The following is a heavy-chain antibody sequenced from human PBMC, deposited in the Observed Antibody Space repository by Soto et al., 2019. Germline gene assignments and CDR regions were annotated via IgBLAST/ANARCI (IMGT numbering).Heavy chain of an antibody. Sequence: GGSWKVSCKASGFTFTSSAVEWVRHARGQRLEWIGWIVVGSGNTNYAQKFQERVTITRDMSTSTAYMELSSLRSEDTAVYYCAADKGDYYGMDVWGQGTTVTVSS. D-gene: IGHD1-26*01. CDR3: AADKGDYYGMDV. CDR2: IVVGSGNT. V-gene: IGHV1-58*01. J-gene: IGHJ6*02. CDR1: GFTFTSSA.